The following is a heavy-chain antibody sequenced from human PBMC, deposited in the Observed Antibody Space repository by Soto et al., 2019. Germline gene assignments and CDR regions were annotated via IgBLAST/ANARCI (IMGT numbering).Heavy chain of an antibody. V-gene: IGHV1-18*01. CDR3: VRGRVMITFGVVIVMDY. Sequence: ASVKVSCKASGYTFTSYGISWVRQAPGQGLEWMGWISAYNGNTNYAQKFQGRVTMTGNTSITTAYMELSSLRSEDTAVYYCVRGRVMITFGVVIVMDYWGQGSPVTVPQ. CDR2: ISAYNGNT. CDR1: GYTFTSYG. J-gene: IGHJ4*02. D-gene: IGHD3-16*02.